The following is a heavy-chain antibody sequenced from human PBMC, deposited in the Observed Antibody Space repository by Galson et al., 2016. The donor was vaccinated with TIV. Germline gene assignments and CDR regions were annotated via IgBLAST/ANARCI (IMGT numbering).Heavy chain of an antibody. J-gene: IGHJ4*02. CDR1: GYTFTQYG. CDR2: ISAYNGKT. D-gene: IGHD4-17*01. CDR3: ARRGYGDWYYFDY. Sequence: SVKVSCKASGYTFTQYGFSWVRQAPGQGLEWMAWISAYNGKTDYAQKFQGRVTLTTDASTSKAYMEVTSLRSDDTAVYYCARRGYGDWYYFDYWGQGTLVTVSS. V-gene: IGHV1-18*01.